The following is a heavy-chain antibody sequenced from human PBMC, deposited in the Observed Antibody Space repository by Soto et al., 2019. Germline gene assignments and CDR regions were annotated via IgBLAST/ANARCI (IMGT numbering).Heavy chain of an antibody. CDR1: GFTFSSYA. V-gene: IGHV3-23*01. CDR2: ISGSGGST. CDR3: AKKLYSSSWHAYYYYGMDV. J-gene: IGHJ6*02. Sequence: GGSLRLSCAASGFTFSSYAISWVRQAPGKGLEWVSAISGSGGSTYYADSVKGRFTISRDNSKDTLYLQMNSLRAEDTAVYYCAKKLYSSSWHAYYYYGMDVWGQGTTVTVSS. D-gene: IGHD6-13*01.